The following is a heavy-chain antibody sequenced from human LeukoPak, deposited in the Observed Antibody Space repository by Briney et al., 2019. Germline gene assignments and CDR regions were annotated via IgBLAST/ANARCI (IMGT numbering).Heavy chain of an antibody. Sequence: ASVKVSCKASGYTFTGYYMHWVRQAPGQGLEWMGQINPNSGGTNYAQKFQGRVTMTRDTSISTAYMELSRLRSDDTAVYYCARDRGSGWYVDYWGQGTLVTVSS. J-gene: IGHJ4*02. CDR3: ARDRGSGWYVDY. CDR1: GYTFTGYY. CDR2: INPNSGGT. V-gene: IGHV1-2*06. D-gene: IGHD6-19*01.